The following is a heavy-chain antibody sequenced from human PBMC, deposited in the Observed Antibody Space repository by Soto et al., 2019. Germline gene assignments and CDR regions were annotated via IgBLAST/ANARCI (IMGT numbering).Heavy chain of an antibody. CDR2: ISAYNGNT. CDR1: GYTFTSYG. Sequence: QVQLVQSGAEVKKPGASVKVSCKASGYTFTSYGISWVRQAPGQGLEWLGWISAYNGNTNYAQKLQGRVTMTTDTSTSRAYTELRSLRSDGTAGDYCARSLLWFGELSASIDYWGQGTLVTVSS. V-gene: IGHV1-18*01. CDR3: ARSLLWFGELSASIDY. J-gene: IGHJ4*02. D-gene: IGHD3-10*01.